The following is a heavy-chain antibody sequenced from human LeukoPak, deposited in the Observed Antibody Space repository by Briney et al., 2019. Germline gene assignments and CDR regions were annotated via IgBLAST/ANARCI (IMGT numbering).Heavy chain of an antibody. Sequence: GGSLRLSCSASGFTLSHYWMTWVRQAPGKGLEWVARIKDDGGETSSVQSVKGRFTISRDNAKNSAYLQMNSLGGEDTAVYYCVRGRIYTFYPWREGILVTVSS. J-gene: IGHJ5*02. CDR2: IKDDGGET. CDR1: GFTLSHYW. V-gene: IGHV3-7*01. CDR3: VRGRIYTFYP. D-gene: IGHD2-15*01.